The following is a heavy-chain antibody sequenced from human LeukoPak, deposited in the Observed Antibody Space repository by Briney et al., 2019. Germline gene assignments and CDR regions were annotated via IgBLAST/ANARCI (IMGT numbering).Heavy chain of an antibody. D-gene: IGHD6-13*01. J-gene: IGHJ4*02. CDR3: ARISSSWYYFDY. Sequence: ASVKVSCKASGYIFTSYAMHWVRQAPGQRLEWMGWINAGNGNTKYSQKFQGRVTITRDTSASTAYMELSSLRSEDTAVYYCARISSSWYYFDYWGQGTLVTVSS. CDR2: INAGNGNT. V-gene: IGHV1-3*01. CDR1: GYIFTSYA.